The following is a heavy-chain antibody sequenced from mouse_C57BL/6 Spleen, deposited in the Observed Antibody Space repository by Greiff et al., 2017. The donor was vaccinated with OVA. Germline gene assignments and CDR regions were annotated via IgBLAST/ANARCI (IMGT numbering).Heavy chain of an antibody. CDR2: ISGGGGNT. V-gene: IGHV5-9*01. Sequence: EVQGVESGGGLVKPGGSLKLSCAASGFTFSSYTMSWVRQTPEKRLEWVATISGGGGNTYYPDSVKGRFTITRDNAKNTLYLQMSSLRSEDTALYYCARHDSGDWDGGYWYFDVWGTGTTVTVSS. CDR3: ARHDSGDWDGGYWYFDV. CDR1: GFTFSSYT. J-gene: IGHJ1*03. D-gene: IGHD4-1*01.